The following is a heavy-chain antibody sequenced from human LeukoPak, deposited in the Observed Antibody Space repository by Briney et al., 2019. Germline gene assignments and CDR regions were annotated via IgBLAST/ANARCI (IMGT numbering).Heavy chain of an antibody. CDR3: AQDPRRDYESDY. V-gene: IGHV3-23*01. J-gene: IGHJ4*02. Sequence: GGSLRLSCAASGFTFSTFAMTWVRQAPGKGLEWVSTISSGDNTYYPESVKGRFTISRDSSKNTLYLQMNRLRAEDTAVYYCAQDPRRDYESDYWGQGTLVTVSS. CDR2: ISSGDNT. CDR1: GFTFSTFA. D-gene: IGHD4-17*01.